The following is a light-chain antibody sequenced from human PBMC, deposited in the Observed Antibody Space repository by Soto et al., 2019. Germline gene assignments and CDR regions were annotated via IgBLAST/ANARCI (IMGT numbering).Light chain of an antibody. Sequence: EIVLTQSPGTLSLSPGERATLSCRASQSLSGNYLAWYQQKPGQAPRLLIFGVSSRATGIPDRFSGSGSGTDFTLTINRLEPEDFAVYYRHHYGSSPYTFGLGTKLEIK. CDR3: HHYGSSPYT. CDR1: QSLSGNY. CDR2: GVS. V-gene: IGKV3-20*01. J-gene: IGKJ2*01.